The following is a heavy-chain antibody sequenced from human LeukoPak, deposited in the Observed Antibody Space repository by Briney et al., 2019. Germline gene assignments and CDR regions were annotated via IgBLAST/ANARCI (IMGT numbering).Heavy chain of an antibody. Sequence: GVSLRLSCAAYGFTFSSYAMRWVRQAPGKGLKWVLTISTSASTTYYADSVKGRFTISRDNSKNALYLQMNSLRAEETAVYYCAKCVYEYCSGGNCQYYYYYYMDVWGKGTTVTVSS. D-gene: IGHD2-15*01. CDR1: GFTFSSYA. V-gene: IGHV3-23*01. J-gene: IGHJ6*03. CDR3: AKCVYEYCSGGNCQYYYYYYMDV. CDR2: ISTSASTT.